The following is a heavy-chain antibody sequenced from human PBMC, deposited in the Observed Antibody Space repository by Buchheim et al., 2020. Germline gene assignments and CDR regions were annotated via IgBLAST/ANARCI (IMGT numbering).Heavy chain of an antibody. CDR1: GFTFSSYA. CDR3: ARGGMRSSGYYDAFDI. J-gene: IGHJ3*02. CDR2: ISYDGSNK. V-gene: IGHV3-30*14. D-gene: IGHD3-22*01. Sequence: QVQLVESGGGVVQPGRSLRLSCAASGFTFSSYAMHWVRQAPGKWLEWVAVISYDGSNKYSASSVKGRFTISRDNSKNPLYLQMNSLRAEDTAVYYCARGGMRSSGYYDAFDIWGQGT.